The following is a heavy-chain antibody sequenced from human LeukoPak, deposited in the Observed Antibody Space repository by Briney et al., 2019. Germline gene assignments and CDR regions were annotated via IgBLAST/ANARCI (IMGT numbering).Heavy chain of an antibody. CDR1: GFTFDDYA. Sequence: GGSLRLSCAASGFTFDDYAMHWVRQAPGKGLEWVSLISGDGATTYYAASVKGRFTISRDNKKNFLYLQMNNPGTEDTALFYCAKDLSTVFDALNIWGQGTLVTVSS. CDR3: AKDLSTVFDALNI. CDR2: ISGDGATT. J-gene: IGHJ3*02. D-gene: IGHD4-17*01. V-gene: IGHV3-43*02.